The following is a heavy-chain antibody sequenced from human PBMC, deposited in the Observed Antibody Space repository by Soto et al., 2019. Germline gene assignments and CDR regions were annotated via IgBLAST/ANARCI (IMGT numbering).Heavy chain of an antibody. CDR2: ISGSGSST. D-gene: IGHD2-2*01. J-gene: IGHJ6*02. CDR1: IFTIDSYA. CDR3: AISTRWGYYGMDV. V-gene: IGHV3-23*01. Sequence: ESVGGLIQPGGSLRLSCAASIFTIDSYAMSWVRQAPGKGLEWVSSISGSGSSTYYADSVKGRVTISKDNSRNRLFLQMNSLRAGDTAVYYCAISTRWGYYGMDVWGQGTTVTVSS.